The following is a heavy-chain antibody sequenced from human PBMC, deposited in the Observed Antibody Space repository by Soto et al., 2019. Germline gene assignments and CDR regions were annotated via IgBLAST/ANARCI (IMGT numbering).Heavy chain of an antibody. J-gene: IGHJ4*02. CDR3: ARDLGWAFDS. CDR2: ISGGGRPI. D-gene: IGHD6-19*01. CDR1: GFTFSTFS. V-gene: IGHV3-48*02. Sequence: EVQLVESGGGSVQPGGSLRLSCAASGFTFSTFSMNWVRQAPGRGLEWISYISGGGRPISYADSVKGRFTISRDNAKNSLYLQMDRLTEEDKTVYYCARDLGWAFDSWSQGTLVTVSS.